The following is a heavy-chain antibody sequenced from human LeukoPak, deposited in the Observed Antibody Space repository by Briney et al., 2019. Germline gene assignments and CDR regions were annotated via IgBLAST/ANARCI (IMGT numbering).Heavy chain of an antibody. D-gene: IGHD1-26*01. V-gene: IGHV1-8*01. J-gene: IGHJ4*02. CDR3: ARDPTQFPTTN. Sequence: ASVKVSCKASGYTFTSYDFNWVRQATGQRPEWMGWMSPNGGDTGYAQKFQDRVTMTRNTSISTAYMELSSLRSDDTAVYYCARDPTQFPTTNWGQGTLVTVSS. CDR2: MSPNGGDT. CDR1: GYTFTSYD.